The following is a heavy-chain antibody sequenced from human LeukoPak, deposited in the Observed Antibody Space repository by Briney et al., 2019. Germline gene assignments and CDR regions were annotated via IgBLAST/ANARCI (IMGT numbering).Heavy chain of an antibody. CDR3: ARAPEDYGVSKSFDY. CDR1: GGSISSSNW. D-gene: IGHD4-17*01. V-gene: IGHV4-4*02. J-gene: IGHJ4*02. Sequence: SETLSLTCAVSGGSISSSNWWSWVRQPPGKGLEWVGEIYHSGSTNYNPSLKSRVTISVDKSKNQFSLKLSSVTAADTAVYYFARAPEDYGVSKSFDYWGQGTLVTVSS. CDR2: IYHSGST.